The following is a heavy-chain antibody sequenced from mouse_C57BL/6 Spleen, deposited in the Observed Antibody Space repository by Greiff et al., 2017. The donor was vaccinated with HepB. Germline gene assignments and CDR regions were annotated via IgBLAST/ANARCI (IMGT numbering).Heavy chain of an antibody. V-gene: IGHV1-26*01. CDR3: ARSHYDYDFDY. CDR2: INPNNGGT. D-gene: IGHD2-4*01. CDR1: GYTFTDYY. J-gene: IGHJ2*01. Sequence: EVQLQQSGPELVKPGASVKISCKASGYTFTDYYMNWVKQSHGKSLEWIGDINPNNGGTSYNQKFKGKATLTVDKSSSTAYMERRNLTSEDSAVYYCARSHYDYDFDYWGQGTTLTVSS.